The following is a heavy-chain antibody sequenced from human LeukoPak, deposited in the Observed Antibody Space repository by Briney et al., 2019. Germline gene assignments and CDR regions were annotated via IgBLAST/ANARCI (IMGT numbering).Heavy chain of an antibody. V-gene: IGHV3-7*03. CDR3: ARSGYSHSWDY. J-gene: IGHJ4*02. CDR2: IKEDGGEI. D-gene: IGHD1-26*01. CDR1: GFTFSSYW. Sequence: GGSLRLSCAASGFTFSSYWMSWVRQAPGKGLGWVANIKEDGGEIHFVDSMKGRFTISRDNAKNSLYLRMNSLRGDDTAVYYCARSGYSHSWDYWGQGTLVIVSS.